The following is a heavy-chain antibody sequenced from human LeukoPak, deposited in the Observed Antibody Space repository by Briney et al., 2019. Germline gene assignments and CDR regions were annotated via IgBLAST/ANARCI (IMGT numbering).Heavy chain of an antibody. CDR1: GYSFPSYW. V-gene: IGHV5-51*03. CDR2: IYPGDSDT. J-gene: IGHJ4*02. Sequence: GESLKIFCEGSGYSFPSYWIGWVRQMPGKGLEWRVIIYPGDSDTKYRPSFQGPVTISADRSISTAYLQWNSLQASDTAMYFCARLSGFYDSTAGYIDYWGQGILVTVSS. D-gene: IGHD3-22*01. CDR3: ARLSGFYDSTAGYIDY.